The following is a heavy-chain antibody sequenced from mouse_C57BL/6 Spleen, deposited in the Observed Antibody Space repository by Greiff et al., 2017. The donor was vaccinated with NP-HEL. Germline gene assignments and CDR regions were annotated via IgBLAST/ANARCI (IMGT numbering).Heavy chain of an antibody. CDR2: IYPRDGST. Sequence: VQLQQSDAELVKPGASVKISCKVSGYTFTDHTIHWMKQRPEQGLEWIGYIYPRDGSTKYNEKFKGKATLTADKSSSTASMQLNSLTSADSAVYFCARSLYYGSSPYAMDYWGQGTSVTVSS. D-gene: IGHD1-1*01. V-gene: IGHV1-78*01. CDR1: GYTFTDHT. J-gene: IGHJ4*01. CDR3: ARSLYYGSSPYAMDY.